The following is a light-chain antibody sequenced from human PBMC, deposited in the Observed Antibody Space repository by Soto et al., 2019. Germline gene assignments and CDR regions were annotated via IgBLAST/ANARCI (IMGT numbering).Light chain of an antibody. CDR2: LNNDGSH. CDR3: QTWGTGNWV. CDR1: SGHSSYA. V-gene: IGLV4-69*01. J-gene: IGLJ3*02. Sequence: QLVLTQSPSASASLGASVKLTCTLSSGHSSYAITWHQQQPEKGPRYLMKLNNDGSHSKGDGIPARFSGSSSGTERYLTISSLQSEDEAVYYCQTWGTGNWVFGGGTKLTVL.